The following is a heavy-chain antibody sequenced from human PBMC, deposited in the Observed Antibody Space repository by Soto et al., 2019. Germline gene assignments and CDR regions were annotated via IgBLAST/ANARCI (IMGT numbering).Heavy chain of an antibody. V-gene: IGHV3-15*01. CDR3: TAHLGEFFPLDY. J-gene: IGHJ4*02. D-gene: IGHD3-16*01. CDR2: IKSRADGGTT. CDR1: GFSFSNAW. Sequence: EVQLVESGGDFVKPGGSPRVSCAVSGFSFSNAWMSWVRQAPGKGLEWVGRIKSRADGGTTDYTAPVKGRFTISRDDSKNTVFLQMNSLKTEDTAVYYCTAHLGEFFPLDYWGQGTLVTVSS.